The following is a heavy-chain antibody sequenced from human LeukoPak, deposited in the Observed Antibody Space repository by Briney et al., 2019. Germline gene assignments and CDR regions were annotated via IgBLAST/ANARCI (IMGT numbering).Heavy chain of an antibody. D-gene: IGHD3-10*01. CDR1: GGTFSSYA. CDR3: ARAFWEVRGMTLYYYYMDV. CDR2: IIPIFDTA. V-gene: IGHV1-69*13. J-gene: IGHJ6*03. Sequence: WASVKVSCKASGGTFSSYAISWVRQAPGQGLEWMGGIIPIFDTANYAEKFQGRVTLTADESTSTVYMELSSLRSEDTAVYYCARAFWEVRGMTLYYYYMDVWGKGTTVTISS.